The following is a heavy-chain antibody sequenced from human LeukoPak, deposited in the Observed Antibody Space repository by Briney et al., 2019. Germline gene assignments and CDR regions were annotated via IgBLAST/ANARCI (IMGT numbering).Heavy chain of an antibody. CDR2: FDPEDGET. J-gene: IGHJ3*02. CDR3: ATDRSITMVRGVIAAFDI. D-gene: IGHD3-10*01. V-gene: IGHV1-24*01. CDR1: GYTLTELS. Sequence: ASVKVSCKVSGYTLTELSMHWVRQAPGKGLEWMGGFDPEDGETIYAQKSQGRVTMTEDTSTDTAYMELSSLRSEDTAVYYCATDRSITMVRGVIAAFDIWGQGTMVTVSS.